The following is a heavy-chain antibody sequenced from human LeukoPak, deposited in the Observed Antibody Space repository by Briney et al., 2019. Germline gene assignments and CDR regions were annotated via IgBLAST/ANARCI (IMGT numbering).Heavy chain of an antibody. J-gene: IGHJ4*02. CDR2: ISRSGRTI. V-gene: IGHV3-21*01. Sequence: GGSLRLSCAASGFTFSTYSMNWVRQAPGKGLECVSSISRSGRTIYYADSVKGRFTISRDNAKNSLYLQMNSLRAEDTAMYYCARFETIAVATVDYWGQGTLVTVSS. CDR1: GFTFSTYS. CDR3: ARFETIAVATVDY. D-gene: IGHD6-13*01.